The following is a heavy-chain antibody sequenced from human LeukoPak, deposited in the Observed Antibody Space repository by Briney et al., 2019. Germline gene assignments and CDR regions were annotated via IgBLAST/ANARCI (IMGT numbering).Heavy chain of an antibody. J-gene: IGHJ4*02. CDR1: GYTFSSYG. V-gene: IGHV1-18*01. CDR2: ISAYNGNT. D-gene: IGHD3-10*01. CDR3: ARDSPDGSGTYYNDSPDY. Sequence: ASVKVSCKASGYTFSSYGISCVRQAPGQGLEWMGWISAYNGNTNYRQKLQGRVTMTTGTSTSTAYMDLRSLRSDDTAIYYCARDSPDGSGTYYNDSPDYWGQGTLVTVSS.